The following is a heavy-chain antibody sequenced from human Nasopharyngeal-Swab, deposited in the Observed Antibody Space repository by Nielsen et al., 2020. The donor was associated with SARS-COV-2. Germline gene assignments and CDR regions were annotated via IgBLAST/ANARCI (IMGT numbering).Heavy chain of an antibody. Sequence: GESLKISCAASGFTFSNYDMHWVRQATGKGLEWLSGINPAGVTYSPDSVKGRFTISRENAKNSLYLQMNSLRAEDTAVYYCVRDSSWAFDSWGQGTLVTVSS. J-gene: IGHJ4*02. CDR3: VRDSSWAFDS. D-gene: IGHD7-27*01. CDR1: GFTFSNYD. V-gene: IGHV3-13*01. CDR2: INPAGVT.